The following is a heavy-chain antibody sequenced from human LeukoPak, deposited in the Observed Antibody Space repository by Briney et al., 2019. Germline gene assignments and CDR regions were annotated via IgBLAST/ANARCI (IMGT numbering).Heavy chain of an antibody. J-gene: IGHJ4*02. Sequence: GGSLRLSCVASGFTFDDYAMHWVRQAPGKGLEWVAGVSWNSRNNMGYADSVKGRFTISRDNAKNSVYLQMNSLRSEDTALYYCVKDIASVVYCSGGACYFDYWGQGTLVIVSS. CDR1: GFTFDDYA. V-gene: IGHV3-9*01. CDR2: VSWNSRNNM. CDR3: VKDIASVVYCSGGACYFDY. D-gene: IGHD2-15*01.